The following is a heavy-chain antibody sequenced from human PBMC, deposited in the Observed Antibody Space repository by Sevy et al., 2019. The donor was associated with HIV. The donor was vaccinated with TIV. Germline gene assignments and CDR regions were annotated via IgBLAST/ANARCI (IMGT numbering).Heavy chain of an antibody. D-gene: IGHD2-8*01. CDR3: ARVAVSYCTNDCYHRFDY. V-gene: IGHV3-30-3*01. J-gene: IGHJ4*02. CDR2: RSYDGTYK. Sequence: GESLKISCAVSGFSFSHYAFHWVRQAPGQGLEWVSLRSYDGTYKYYADSVKGRFTISRDNSKNTLYLQMNSPRGNDTAVYYCARVAVSYCTNDCYHRFDYWGPGALVTVSS. CDR1: GFSFSHYA.